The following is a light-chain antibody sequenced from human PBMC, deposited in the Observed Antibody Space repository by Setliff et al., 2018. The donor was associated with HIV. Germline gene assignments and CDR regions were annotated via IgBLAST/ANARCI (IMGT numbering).Light chain of an antibody. CDR2: EVR. V-gene: IGLV2-14*01. J-gene: IGLJ1*01. Sequence: QSVLTQPASVSGSPGQSITISCTGTNSDVGGYNYVSWYQQHPGRAPKLIIYEVRNRPSGVSHRFSGSKSGNTASLTISGLQAEDEADYYCSSYAITNTLPFGTGTKGTV. CDR3: SSYAITNTLP. CDR1: NSDVGGYNY.